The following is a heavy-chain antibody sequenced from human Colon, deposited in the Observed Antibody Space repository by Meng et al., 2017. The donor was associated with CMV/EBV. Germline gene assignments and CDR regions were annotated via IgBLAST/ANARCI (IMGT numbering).Heavy chain of an antibody. J-gene: IGHJ4*02. D-gene: IGHD2-15*01. V-gene: IGHV3-23*01. Sequence: ASGFTFSSHAMSWVRKAPGKGLEWVSAISGTGSRTTYADSARGRFTISRDNSKNTLYLQMNSLSAGDTAIYYCAKDRVDDAYYFDYWGQGTPVTVSS. CDR2: ISGTGSRT. CDR1: GFTFSSHA. CDR3: AKDRVDDAYYFDY.